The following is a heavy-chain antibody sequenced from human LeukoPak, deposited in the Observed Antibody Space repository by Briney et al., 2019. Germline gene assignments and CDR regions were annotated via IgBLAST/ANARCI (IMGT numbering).Heavy chain of an antibody. CDR2: IYYSGST. J-gene: IGHJ4*02. CDR1: GGSISSYY. CDR3: ARGIDYDFWSGYSYYFDY. D-gene: IGHD3-3*01. V-gene: IGHV4-59*01. Sequence: SETLSLTCTVSGGSISSYYWSWIRQPPGKGLEWIWYIYYSGSTNYNPSLKSRVTISVDTSKNQFSLKLSSVTAADTAVYYCARGIDYDFWSGYSYYFDYWGQGTLVTVSS.